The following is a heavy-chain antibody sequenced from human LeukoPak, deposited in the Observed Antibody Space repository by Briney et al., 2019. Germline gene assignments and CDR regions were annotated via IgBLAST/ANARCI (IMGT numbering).Heavy chain of an antibody. Sequence: ASVKVSCKASVYTFTSYGISWVRQAPGQGLEWMGWISAYNGNTNYAQEFQGRATMTTDTSTSTAYMELRSLRSDDSVVYYCARVRGNFDYWGQGTLVTVSS. V-gene: IGHV1-18*04. CDR2: ISAYNGNT. CDR3: ARVRGNFDY. CDR1: VYTFTSYG. D-gene: IGHD3-10*01. J-gene: IGHJ4*02.